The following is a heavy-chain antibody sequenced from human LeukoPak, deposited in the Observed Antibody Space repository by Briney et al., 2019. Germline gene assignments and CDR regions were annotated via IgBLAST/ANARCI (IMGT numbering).Heavy chain of an antibody. Sequence: GGSLRLSCAASGFIFSRYAMNWVRQAPGKGLEWVSGVGGSGATTYNADSVKGRFTISRDNSKNTLYLQMDSLRAEDTALYYCAKEEVGAVVGRFDFWGQGTLVTVSS. CDR1: GFIFSRYA. J-gene: IGHJ4*02. D-gene: IGHD6-19*01. CDR3: AKEEVGAVVGRFDF. CDR2: VGGSGATT. V-gene: IGHV3-23*01.